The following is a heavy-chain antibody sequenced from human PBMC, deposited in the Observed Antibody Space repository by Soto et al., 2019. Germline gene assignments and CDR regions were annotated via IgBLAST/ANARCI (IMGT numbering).Heavy chain of an antibody. CDR1: GYTFTNFG. CDR2: IATYNSNR. Sequence: QVQLVQSGAEVKKPGASVKVSCRASGYTFTNFGLSWVRQAPGQGLEWMGWIATYNSNRNYAQKFQGRLTLTTDTSTSTAYMELKNLGYDDTAVYYCARVVRGVVNWFDPWGQGTLVTVSS. J-gene: IGHJ5*02. CDR3: ARVVRGVVNWFDP. V-gene: IGHV1-18*01. D-gene: IGHD3-10*01.